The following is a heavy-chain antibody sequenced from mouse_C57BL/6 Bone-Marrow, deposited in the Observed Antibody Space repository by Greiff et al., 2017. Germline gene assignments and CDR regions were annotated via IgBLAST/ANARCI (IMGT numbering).Heavy chain of an antibody. CDR2: IPPNSGRT. J-gene: IGHJ2*01. Sequence: QVQLQQPGAELVKPGASVKLSCKASGYTFTSYWMHWVQQRPGQGLEWIGMIPPNSGRTTYNEKFKSNATLTVDKSSSTAYMQLSSLTSEDSAVYYCAREGYYYGSSFFDYWGQGTTLTVSS. CDR1: GYTFTSYW. D-gene: IGHD1-1*01. V-gene: IGHV1-64*01. CDR3: AREGYYYGSSFFDY.